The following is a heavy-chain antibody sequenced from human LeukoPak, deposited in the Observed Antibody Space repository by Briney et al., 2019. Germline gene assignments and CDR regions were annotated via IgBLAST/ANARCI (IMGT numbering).Heavy chain of an antibody. CDR3: AHRLIAKGYFDY. V-gene: IGHV2-5*02. J-gene: IGHJ4*02. CDR1: GFSLSTSGVG. Sequence: SGPAPVKPTQTLTLTCTFSGFSLSTSGVGVGWIRQPPGKALEWLALIYWDDDKRYSPSLKSRLTITKDTSKNQVVLTMTNMDPVDTATYYCAHRLIAKGYFDYWGQGTLVTVSS. D-gene: IGHD3-22*01. CDR2: IYWDDDK.